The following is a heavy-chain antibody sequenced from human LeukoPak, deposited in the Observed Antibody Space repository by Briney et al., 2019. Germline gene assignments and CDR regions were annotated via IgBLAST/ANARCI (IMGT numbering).Heavy chain of an antibody. CDR1: GFDFNNAW. J-gene: IGHJ4*02. CDR2: IKSKTDGGTT. CDR3: TTLYQQLRVY. V-gene: IGHV3-15*01. D-gene: IGHD6-13*01. Sequence: GGSLRLSCAASGFDFNNAWLSWVRQAPGKGLEWIGRIKSKTDGGTTDYAAPVKGRFTISRDDSKNTLYLQMNSLKTEDTAVYYCTTLYQQLRVYWGQGTLVTVSS.